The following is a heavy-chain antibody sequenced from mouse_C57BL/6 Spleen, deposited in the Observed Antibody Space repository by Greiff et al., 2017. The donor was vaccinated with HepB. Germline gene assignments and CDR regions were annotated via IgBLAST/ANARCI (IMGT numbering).Heavy chain of an antibody. CDR2: INPNDGNT. J-gene: IGHJ4*01. D-gene: IGHD2-4*01. CDR1: GYSFTDYN. V-gene: IGHV1-39*01. Sequence: EVKLMESGPELVKPGASVKISCKASGYSFTDYNMNWVKQSNGKRLEWIGVINPNDGNTSYNQKFKGKATLTVDQSSSTAYMQLNNLTSEDSAVYYCARSKYDYAYYAMDYWGQGTSVTVSS. CDR3: ARSKYDYAYYAMDY.